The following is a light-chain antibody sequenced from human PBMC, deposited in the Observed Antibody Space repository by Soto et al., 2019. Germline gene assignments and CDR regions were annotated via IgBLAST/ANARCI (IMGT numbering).Light chain of an antibody. CDR1: QSISIW. Sequence: DIQMTQSPSTLSASVGDRVTITCRASQSISIWLAWYQQKPGKAPNLLISKASSLESGVPSRFIGSGSGTEFTLTISSLQPDDFATYYCQQYNNNPWTFGQGTKVEIK. V-gene: IGKV1-5*03. CDR2: KAS. J-gene: IGKJ1*01. CDR3: QQYNNNPWT.